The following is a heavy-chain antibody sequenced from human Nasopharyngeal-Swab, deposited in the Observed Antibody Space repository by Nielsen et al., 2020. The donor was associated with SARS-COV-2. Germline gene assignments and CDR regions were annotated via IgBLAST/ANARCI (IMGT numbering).Heavy chain of an antibody. D-gene: IGHD1-26*01. V-gene: IGHV4-39*01. CDR3: ARHASGSYYPGVAGNWFDP. CDR2: IYYSGST. J-gene: IGHJ5*02. Sequence: GSLRLSCTVSGGSISSSSYYWGWIRQPPGKGLEWIGSIYYSGSTYYNPSLKRRVTISVDTSKNQFSLKLSSVTAADTAVYYCARHASGSYYPGVAGNWFDPWGQGTLVTVSS. CDR1: GGSISSSSYY.